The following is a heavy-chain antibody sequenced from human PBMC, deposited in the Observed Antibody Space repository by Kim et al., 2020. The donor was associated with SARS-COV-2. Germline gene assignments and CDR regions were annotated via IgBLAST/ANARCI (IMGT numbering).Heavy chain of an antibody. CDR3: VRDILSGSYYFDY. Sequence: GGSLRLSCAASGFTLSSYWMHWVRQAPGKGLVWVSRIKSDGSSTSYADSVKGRVTISRDNSKNTLYLQMNSLRVEDTAVYYCVRDILSGSYYFDYWGQGT. CDR2: IKSDGSST. V-gene: IGHV3-74*01. CDR1: GFTLSSYW. D-gene: IGHD1-26*01. J-gene: IGHJ4*02.